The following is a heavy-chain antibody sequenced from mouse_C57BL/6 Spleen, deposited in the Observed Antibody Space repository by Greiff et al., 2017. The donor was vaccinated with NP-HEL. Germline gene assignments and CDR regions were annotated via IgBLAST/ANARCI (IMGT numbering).Heavy chain of an antibody. CDR1: GYTFTDYY. D-gene: IGHD1-1*01. Sequence: QVQLQQSGAELVKPGASVKISCKASGYTFTDYYINWVKQRPGQGLEWIGKIGPGSGSTYYNEKFKGKATLTADKSSSTAYMQLSSLTSEDSAVYFCARDPYYYGSSYRYFDVWGTGTTVTVSS. CDR3: ARDPYYYGSSYRYFDV. J-gene: IGHJ1*03. CDR2: IGPGSGST. V-gene: IGHV1-77*01.